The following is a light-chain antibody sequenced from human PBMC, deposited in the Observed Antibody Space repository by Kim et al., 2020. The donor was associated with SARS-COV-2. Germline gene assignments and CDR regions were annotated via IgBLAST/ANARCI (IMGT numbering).Light chain of an antibody. CDR1: KSIGFS. Sequence: EIVMTQSPATLSASRGDTVTLSCRASKSIGFSLAWYQQKTGQAPRLLIFGASSRATGVPARFSGSGSGTEFSLSISGLESEDFAVYYCQQNDDWPPLTFGGGTKLEI. CDR2: GAS. V-gene: IGKV3-15*01. J-gene: IGKJ4*01. CDR3: QQNDDWPPLT.